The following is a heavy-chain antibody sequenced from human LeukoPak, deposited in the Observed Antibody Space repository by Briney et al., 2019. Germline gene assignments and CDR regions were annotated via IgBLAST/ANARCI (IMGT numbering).Heavy chain of an antibody. CDR2: IYSGGST. Sequence: GGSLRLSCAASGFTVSSNYMNWVRQAPGKGLGWVSVIYSGGSTYYADSVKGRFTISRDNSKNTLYLQMNSLRAEDTAVYYCASSGYSYGPFDYWGQGILVTVSS. D-gene: IGHD5-18*01. V-gene: IGHV3-66*01. CDR3: ASSGYSYGPFDY. J-gene: IGHJ4*02. CDR1: GFTVSSNY.